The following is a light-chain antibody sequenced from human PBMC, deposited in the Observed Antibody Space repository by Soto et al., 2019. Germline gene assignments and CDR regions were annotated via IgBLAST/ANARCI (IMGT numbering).Light chain of an antibody. J-gene: IGKJ2*01. CDR3: QQYNKWPSYT. CDR1: QSVSSN. V-gene: IGKV3D-15*01. Sequence: ELVMTQSPATLSVSPGERATLSCRASQSVSSNLAWYQQKPGQAPRLLIYGASTRATGIPARFSGSGSGTEFTLTISSLQSEDFAVYYCQQYNKWPSYTFGQGTKVDIK. CDR2: GAS.